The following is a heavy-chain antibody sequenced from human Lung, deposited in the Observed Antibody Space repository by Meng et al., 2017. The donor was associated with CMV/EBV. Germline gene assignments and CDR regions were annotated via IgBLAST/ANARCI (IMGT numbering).Heavy chain of an antibody. Sequence: SXTLSLXCTVSGGSISSSSYYWGWIRQPPGKGLEWIGSIYYSGSTYYNPSLKSRVTISVDTSKNQFSLKLSSVTAADTAVYYCAKENYDSSGDDAFDIWGQGXMATFSS. CDR1: GGSISSSSYY. D-gene: IGHD3-22*01. CDR2: IYYSGST. CDR3: AKENYDSSGDDAFDI. V-gene: IGHV4-39*07. J-gene: IGHJ3*02.